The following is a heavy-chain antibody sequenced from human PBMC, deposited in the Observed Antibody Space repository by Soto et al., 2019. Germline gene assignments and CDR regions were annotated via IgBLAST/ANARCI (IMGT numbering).Heavy chain of an antibody. J-gene: IGHJ6*03. CDR1: GXTFSSYA. CDR3: ARDAERGDYYYYYMDV. D-gene: IGHD1-1*01. CDR2: ISSNGGST. Sequence: PGGSLRLSCAASGXTFSSYAMHWVRQAPGKGLEYVSAISSNGGSTYYANSVKGRFTISRDNSKNTLYLQMGSLRAEDMAVYYCARDAERGDYYYYYMDVWGKGTTVTVSS. V-gene: IGHV3-64*01.